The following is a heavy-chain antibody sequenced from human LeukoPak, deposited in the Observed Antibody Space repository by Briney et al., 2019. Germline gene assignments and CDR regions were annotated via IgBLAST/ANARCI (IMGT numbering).Heavy chain of an antibody. CDR2: IYYSGST. D-gene: IGHD1-26*01. V-gene: IGHV4-39*07. J-gene: IGHJ6*03. Sequence: SETLSLTCAVSGGSISSNSYYWGWIRQPPGKGLEWIGSIYYSGSTYYNPSLKSRVTISVDTSKNQFSLKLSSVTAADTAVYYCARADSGSYYYYYYMDVWGKGTTVTVSS. CDR3: ARADSGSYYYYYYMDV. CDR1: GGSISSNSYY.